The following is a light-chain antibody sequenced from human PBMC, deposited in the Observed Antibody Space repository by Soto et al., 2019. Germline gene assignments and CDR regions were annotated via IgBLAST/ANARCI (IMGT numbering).Light chain of an antibody. CDR3: QQRRNWYT. CDR1: QSVSSY. V-gene: IGKV3-11*01. Sequence: EIVLTQSPATLSLSPGVRATLSCRASQSVSSYLAWYQQQPGQAPRLLIYDAYNRATGIPARFSGSGSGTDFTLTISSLEPEDCAVYYCQQRRNWYTFGQGTKLEIK. CDR2: DAY. J-gene: IGKJ2*01.